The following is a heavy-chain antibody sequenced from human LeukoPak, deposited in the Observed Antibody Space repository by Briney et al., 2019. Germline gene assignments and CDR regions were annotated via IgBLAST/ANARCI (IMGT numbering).Heavy chain of an antibody. Sequence: SETLSLTCTVSGGSISSSNYYWGWIRQPPGKGLEWIGSIYYSGTTDYNPSLKSRVTISVDTSKNQFSLKLSSVTAADTAVYYCASRRTTALSLSDHWGQGTLVTVSS. CDR3: ASRRTTALSLSDH. J-gene: IGHJ4*02. D-gene: IGHD1-7*01. V-gene: IGHV4-39*01. CDR2: IYYSGTT. CDR1: GGSISSSNYY.